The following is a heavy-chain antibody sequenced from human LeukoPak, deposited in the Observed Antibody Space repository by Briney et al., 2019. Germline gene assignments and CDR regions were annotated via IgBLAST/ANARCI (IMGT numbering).Heavy chain of an antibody. CDR3: TRLQYSNGYVDY. D-gene: IGHD5-18*01. J-gene: IGHJ4*02. CDR2: IYPDDSDT. Sequence: GESLKISCTGSGYSFTNYWIGWVRQMPGKGLEWMGIIYPDDSDTRYRPSFQGQVTISADKSTATAYLQWSSLKASDTAMYYCTRLQYSNGYVDYWGQGTLVTVSS. V-gene: IGHV5-51*01. CDR1: GYSFTNYW.